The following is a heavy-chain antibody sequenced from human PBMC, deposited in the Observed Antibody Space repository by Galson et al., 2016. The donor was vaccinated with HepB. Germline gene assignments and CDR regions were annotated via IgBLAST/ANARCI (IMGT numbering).Heavy chain of an antibody. CDR2: ISDDSNTK. CDR1: GLTFSANA. CDR3: ARKGWELFGPLDF. D-gene: IGHD1-26*01. J-gene: IGHJ4*02. V-gene: IGHV3-48*04. Sequence: SLRLSCAVSGLTFSANAMTWVRQAPGKGLEWLSYISDDSNTKYYADSVKGRFTISRDNAKNSLYLQMHSLRVEDTAMYYCARKGWELFGPLDFWGQGTLVTVSS.